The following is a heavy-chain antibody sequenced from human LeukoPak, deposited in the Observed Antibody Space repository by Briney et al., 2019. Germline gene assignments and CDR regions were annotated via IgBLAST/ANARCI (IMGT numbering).Heavy chain of an antibody. J-gene: IGHJ4*02. D-gene: IGHD2-2*01. CDR1: GFTFSDYY. Sequence: GGSLRLSCAASGFTFSDYYMSWIRQAPGKGLEWVSYISSSGSTIYYADSVKGRFTISRDNAKNSLYLQMNSLRAEDTAVYYCARDHGRYCSSTSCPDPNFDYWGQGTLVTVSS. V-gene: IGHV3-11*04. CDR3: ARDHGRYCSSTSCPDPNFDY. CDR2: ISSSGSTI.